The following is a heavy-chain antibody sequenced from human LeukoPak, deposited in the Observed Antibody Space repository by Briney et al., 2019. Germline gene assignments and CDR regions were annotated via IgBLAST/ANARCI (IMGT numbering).Heavy chain of an antibody. V-gene: IGHV3-23*01. CDR3: AKDYSGWSQGYFDY. CDR1: GFTFSSYA. J-gene: IGHJ4*02. CDR2: ISGSGGST. Sequence: GGSLGLSCAASGFTFSSYAMSWVRQAPGKGLEWVSAISGSGGSTYYADSVKGRFTISRDNSKNTLYLQMNSLRAEDTAVYYCAKDYSGWSQGYFDYWGQGTLVTVSS. D-gene: IGHD6-19*01.